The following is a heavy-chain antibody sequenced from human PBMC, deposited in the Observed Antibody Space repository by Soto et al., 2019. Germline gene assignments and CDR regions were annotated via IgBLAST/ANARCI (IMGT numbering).Heavy chain of an antibody. CDR3: ARDKRDGWWISHLNSMDA. V-gene: IGHV1-18*01. CDR1: GYTFTSYG. D-gene: IGHD5-12*01. J-gene: IGHJ6*02. CDR2: ISAYNGNT. Sequence: QVQLVQSGAEVKKPGASVKVSCKASGYTFTSYGISWVRQAPGQGLEWMGWISAYNGNTNYAQKLQGRVTMTTDTSTSRAYMELSGLRSDDTAVYYCARDKRDGWWISHLNSMDAWGQGTTVTVSS.